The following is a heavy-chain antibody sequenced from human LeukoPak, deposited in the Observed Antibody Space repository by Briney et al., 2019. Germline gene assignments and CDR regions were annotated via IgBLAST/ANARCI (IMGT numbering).Heavy chain of an antibody. CDR1: GFPNSW. J-gene: IGHJ4*02. CDR2: IYSGDSDT. V-gene: IGHV5-51*01. Sequence: GESLEISFKGSGFPNSWIGWVRRLPGKGLVWMGIIYSGDSDTRYSPSFQGQVTISADKSISTAYLQWSSLKASDTAMYYCARHYYGFDYWGQGTPVTVS. D-gene: IGHD3-10*01. CDR3: ARHYYGFDY.